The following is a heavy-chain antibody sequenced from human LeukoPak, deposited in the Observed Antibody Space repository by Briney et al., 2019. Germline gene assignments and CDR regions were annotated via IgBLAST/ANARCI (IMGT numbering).Heavy chain of an antibody. Sequence: SETLPLTCAVSGGSLNSYWWSWVRQPAGKGLEFIGRIYTTGMANYNPSLKSRVSMSVDTSKNQFSLELRSVTAAATAVYFCARAGYTISSYPFDYWGQGALVTVSS. J-gene: IGHJ4*02. CDR2: IYTTGMA. D-gene: IGHD3-16*02. CDR1: GGSLNSYW. V-gene: IGHV4-4*07. CDR3: ARAGYTISSYPFDY.